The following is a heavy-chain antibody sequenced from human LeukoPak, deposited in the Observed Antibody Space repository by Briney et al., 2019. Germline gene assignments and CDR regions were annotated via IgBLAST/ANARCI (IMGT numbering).Heavy chain of an antibody. J-gene: IGHJ4*02. Sequence: GGSLRLSCAASGFRFIMSWVRQAPGKGLEYVSSIDFSDDGASYYADSVKGRFTISRDNSKNTLFLQMNSLRVEDTAFYYCARVDSGNFDYWGQGTLLTVSS. CDR3: ARVDSGNFDY. CDR1: GFRFI. D-gene: IGHD1-26*01. CDR2: IDFSDDGAS. V-gene: IGHV3-23*01.